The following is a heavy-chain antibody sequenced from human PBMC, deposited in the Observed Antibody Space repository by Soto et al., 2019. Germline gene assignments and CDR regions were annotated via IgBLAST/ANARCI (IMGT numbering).Heavy chain of an antibody. V-gene: IGHV3-30-3*01. CDR3: ARVWEYYYDSSGYYPPFDY. J-gene: IGHJ4*02. CDR1: GFTFSSYA. Sequence: GGSLRLSCAASGFTFSSYAMHWVRQAPGKGLEWVAVISYDGSNKYYADSVKGRFTISRDNSKNTLYLQMNSLRAEDTAVYYCARVWEYYYDSSGYYPPFDYWGQGTLVTVSS. D-gene: IGHD3-22*01. CDR2: ISYDGSNK.